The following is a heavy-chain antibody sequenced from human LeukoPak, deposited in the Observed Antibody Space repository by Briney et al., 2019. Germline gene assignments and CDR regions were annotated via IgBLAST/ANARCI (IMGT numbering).Heavy chain of an antibody. V-gene: IGHV4-38-2*02. CDR1: GYSISTGYY. D-gene: IGHD3-10*01. CDR3: ARATPYYYGSETYYLFDF. Sequence: SETLSLTCTVSGYSISTGYYWGWIRQPPGKGLEWIGSIYHSGSTYYNPSLKSRVTISVATSKNQFSLNLSSVTAADTALYFCARATPYYYGSETYYLFDFWGQGALVTVSS. J-gene: IGHJ4*02. CDR2: IYHSGST.